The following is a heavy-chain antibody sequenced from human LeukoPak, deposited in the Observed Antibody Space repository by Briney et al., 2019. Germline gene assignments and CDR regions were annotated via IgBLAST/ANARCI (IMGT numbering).Heavy chain of an antibody. CDR2: ISSSSSYI. J-gene: IGHJ6*02. Sequence: PGGSLRLSCAASGFTFSSYAMSWVRQAPGKGLEWVSSISSSSSYIYYADSVKGRFTISRDNAKNSLYLQMNSLRAEDTAVYYCARVGGIVAGLYYYYYGMDVWGQGTTVTVSS. V-gene: IGHV3-21*01. CDR3: ARVGGIVAGLYYYYYGMDV. CDR1: GFTFSSYA. D-gene: IGHD5-12*01.